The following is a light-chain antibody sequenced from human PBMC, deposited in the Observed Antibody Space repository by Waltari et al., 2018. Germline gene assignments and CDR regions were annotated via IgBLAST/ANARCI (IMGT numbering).Light chain of an antibody. CDR1: SLRSYY. J-gene: IGLJ2*01. CDR2: GKN. CDR3: NSRDSSGNHLKVV. V-gene: IGLV3-19*01. Sequence: SSELTQDPAVSVALGQTVRITCQGDSLRSYYASWSPQKPGQAPVLVIYGKNNRPSGIPDRFSGSSSGNTASLTITGAQAEDEADYYCNSRDSSGNHLKVVFGGGTKLTVL.